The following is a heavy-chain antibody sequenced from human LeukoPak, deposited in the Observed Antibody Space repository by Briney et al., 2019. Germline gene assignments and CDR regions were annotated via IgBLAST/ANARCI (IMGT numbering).Heavy chain of an antibody. CDR3: ARDLEYSSGWYYFDY. CDR2: IWCDGSNK. V-gene: IGHV3-33*01. CDR1: GFTFSSYG. D-gene: IGHD6-19*01. J-gene: IGHJ4*02. Sequence: PGGSLRLSCAASGFTFSSYGMHWVRQAPGKRLEWVAVIWCDGSNKYYADSVKGRFTISRDNSKNTLYLQMDSLRAEDTAVYYCARDLEYSSGWYYFDYWGQGTLVTVSS.